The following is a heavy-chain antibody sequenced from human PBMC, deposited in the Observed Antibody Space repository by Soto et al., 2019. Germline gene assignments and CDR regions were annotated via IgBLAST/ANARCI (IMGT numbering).Heavy chain of an antibody. CDR3: AADGIAVAGTDHNWFEP. D-gene: IGHD6-19*01. V-gene: IGHV3-30*03. J-gene: IGHJ5*02. CDR2: ISYDGSNK. Sequence: PVGSLRLSCAASVFTFSSYGMHCVRHAPGKWLEWVAVISYDGSNKYYADSVKGRFTISRDNSKNTLYLQMNSLRAEDTAVYYCAADGIAVAGTDHNWFEPWGQGTLVTVSS. CDR1: VFTFSSYG.